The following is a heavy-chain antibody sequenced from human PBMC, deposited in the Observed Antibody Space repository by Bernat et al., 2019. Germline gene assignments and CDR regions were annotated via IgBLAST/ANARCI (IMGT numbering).Heavy chain of an antibody. CDR3: ARAQDYGDYAFDI. J-gene: IGHJ3*02. V-gene: IGHV3-11*06. Sequence: QVQLVESGGDLVKPGGSLRLSCAASGFTFSDYYMSWIRQAPGKGLEWVSYISSSSSYTNYADSVKGRFTIARDNAKNSLYLQMNSLRAEDTAVYYCARAQDYGDYAFDIWGQGTMVTVSS. CDR1: GFTFSDYY. D-gene: IGHD4-17*01. CDR2: ISSSSSYT.